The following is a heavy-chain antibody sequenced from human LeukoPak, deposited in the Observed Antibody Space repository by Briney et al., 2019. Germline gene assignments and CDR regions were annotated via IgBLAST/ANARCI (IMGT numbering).Heavy chain of an antibody. V-gene: IGHV1-2*02. CDR1: GYTFTGYY. CDR3: ARGRGGDPPRQAFDI. Sequence: GASVKVSCKASGYTFTGYYMHWVRQAPGQGLEWXXXINTNSGGTNYAQKFQGRVTMTRDTSISTAYMELSRLRSDDTAVYYCARGRGGDPPRQAFDIWGQGTMVTVSS. J-gene: IGHJ3*02. CDR2: INTNSGGT. D-gene: IGHD2-21*02.